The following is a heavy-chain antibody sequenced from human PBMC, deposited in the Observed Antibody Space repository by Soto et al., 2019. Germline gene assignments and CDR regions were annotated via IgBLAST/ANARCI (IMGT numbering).Heavy chain of an antibody. CDR3: AKRQYCSSTSCHYDYYYYYYGMDV. CDR2: IIPIFGTA. CDR1: GGTFSSYA. V-gene: IGHV1-69*13. Sequence: SVKVSCKASGGTFSSYAISWVRQAPGQGLEWMGGIIPIFGTANYAQKFQGRVTITADESTSTAYMELSSLRSEDTAVYYCAKRQYCSSTSCHYDYYYYYYGMDVWG. D-gene: IGHD2-2*01. J-gene: IGHJ6*02.